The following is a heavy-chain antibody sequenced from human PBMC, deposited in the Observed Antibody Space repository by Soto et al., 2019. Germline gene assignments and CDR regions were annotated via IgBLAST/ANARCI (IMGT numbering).Heavy chain of an antibody. Sequence: QLQLQESGSGLVKPSQTLSLTCAVSGGSISSGGYSWSWIRQPPGKGLEWIGYIYHSGSTYYNPSLKSRVTISVDRSKNQFSLKLSSVTAADTAVYYCARERGSGKLGPHYFDPWGQGTLVTVSS. CDR3: ARERGSGKLGPHYFDP. CDR2: IYHSGST. V-gene: IGHV4-30-2*01. D-gene: IGHD3-10*01. CDR1: GGSISSGGYS. J-gene: IGHJ5*02.